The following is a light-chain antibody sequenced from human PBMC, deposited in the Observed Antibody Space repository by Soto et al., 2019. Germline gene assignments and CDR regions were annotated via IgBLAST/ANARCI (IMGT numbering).Light chain of an antibody. CDR2: KVS. J-gene: IGKJ1*01. V-gene: IGKV2-30*02. Sequence: DVVMTQSPLSLPVTLGQPASISCRSSQSLIHSDGNTYLNWFQQRPGHSPRRLIYKVSDRDSGVXDIXTGSASGTDFTPKISRVEAEEVGVYYCMQGTHWPWTFGQGTEVESK. CDR3: MQGTHWPWT. CDR1: QSLIHSDGNTY.